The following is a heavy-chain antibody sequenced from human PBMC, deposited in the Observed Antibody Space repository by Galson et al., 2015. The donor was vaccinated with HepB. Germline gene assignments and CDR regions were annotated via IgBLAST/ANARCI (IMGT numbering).Heavy chain of an antibody. J-gene: IGHJ5*02. V-gene: IGHV6-1*01. CDR1: GDSVSNNRGA. Sequence: AISGDSVSNNRGAWNWIRQSPSRGLEWLGRTYYRSKWYNDYAVSVKSRITINPDTSKNQFSLQLNSVTPEDTAVYYCARDMDAAYIAAVATSRFDPWGQGTLVTVSS. D-gene: IGHD6-13*01. CDR3: ARDMDAAYIAAVATSRFDP. CDR2: TYYRSKWYN.